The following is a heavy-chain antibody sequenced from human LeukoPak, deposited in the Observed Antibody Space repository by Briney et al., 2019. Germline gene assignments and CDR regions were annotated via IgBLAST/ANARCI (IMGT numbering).Heavy chain of an antibody. Sequence: SETLSLTCTVSGGSISSSDYYWGWTRQPPWKGLEWIGSISYSGSTYYNPSLKSRITISVDTSKNQFSLRLSSLTAADTAVYSCARQRITFGGVISIFDSWGQGTLVTVSS. CDR1: GGSISSSDYY. V-gene: IGHV4-39*01. J-gene: IGHJ4*02. CDR2: ISYSGST. CDR3: ARQRITFGGVISIFDS. D-gene: IGHD3-16*02.